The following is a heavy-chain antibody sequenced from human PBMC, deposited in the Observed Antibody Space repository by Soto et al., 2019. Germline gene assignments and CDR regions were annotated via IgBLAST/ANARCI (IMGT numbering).Heavy chain of an antibody. V-gene: IGHV3-23*01. Sequence: XGSLRISCPASRFTFSSYTMSWVRQAPGKGLEWVSAISGSGGSTYYADSVKGRFTISRDNSKNTLYLQMNSLRAEDTAVYYCAKDRWEVTAAIYYYGMEVWGQGTTVTVS. J-gene: IGHJ6*02. CDR1: RFTFSSYT. CDR3: AKDRWEVTAAIYYYGMEV. D-gene: IGHD2-2*01. CDR2: ISGSGGST.